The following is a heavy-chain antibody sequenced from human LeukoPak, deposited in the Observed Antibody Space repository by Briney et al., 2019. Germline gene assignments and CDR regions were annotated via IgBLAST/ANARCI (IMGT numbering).Heavy chain of an antibody. CDR2: IYTSGST. D-gene: IGHD2-2*01. Sequence: SETLSLTCTVSVGSISGYYWSWIRQPAGKGLEWIGRIYTSGSTSYNPSLKSRVTMLIDTSKNELPLTLTSVTVADTAVYYCARGKYCTSTSCSYYFDYWGKGTLVTVSS. CDR3: ARGKYCTSTSCSYYFDY. V-gene: IGHV4-4*07. CDR1: VGSISGYY. J-gene: IGHJ4*02.